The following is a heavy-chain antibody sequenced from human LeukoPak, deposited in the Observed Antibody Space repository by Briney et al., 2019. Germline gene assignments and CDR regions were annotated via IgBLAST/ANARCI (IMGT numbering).Heavy chain of an antibody. J-gene: IGHJ6*02. CDR3: ARVAAHSYYYYYGMDV. Sequence: NPSETLSLTCTVSGGSISSGGYYWSWIRQHPGKGLEWIGYIYYSGSTYYNPSLKSRVTISVDTSKDQFSLKLSSVTAADTAVYYCARVAAHSYYYYYGMDVWGPGTTVTVSS. V-gene: IGHV4-31*03. D-gene: IGHD6-25*01. CDR1: GGSISSGGYY. CDR2: IYYSGST.